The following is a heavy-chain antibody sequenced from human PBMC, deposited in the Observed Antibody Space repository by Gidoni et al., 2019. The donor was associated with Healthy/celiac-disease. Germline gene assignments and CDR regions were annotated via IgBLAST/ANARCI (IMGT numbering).Heavy chain of an antibody. CDR2: IYYSGST. CDR3: ARYSSGWYDAFDI. V-gene: IGHV4-39*01. D-gene: IGHD6-19*01. J-gene: IGHJ3*02. Sequence: GGSISSSSYYWGWIRQPPGKGLEWIGSIYYSGSTYYNQSLKSRVTISVDTSKNQFSLKLSSVTAADTAVYYCARYSSGWYDAFDIWGQGTMVTVSS. CDR1: GGSISSSSYY.